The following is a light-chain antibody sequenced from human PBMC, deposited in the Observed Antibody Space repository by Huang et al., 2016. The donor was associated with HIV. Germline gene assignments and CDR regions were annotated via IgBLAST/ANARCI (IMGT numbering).Light chain of an antibody. CDR2: GAS. V-gene: IGKV3-15*01. CDR3: QQYNNWPYT. J-gene: IGKJ2*01. Sequence: DTVMTQTPATLSVSPGAMATLSCRASQSVFSKLAWFQQKPGQAPRLLIHGASTRATGIPARFSGSGSGTEFTLTISSLQSEDFAVYYCQQYNNWPYTFGQGTKLEIK. CDR1: QSVFSK.